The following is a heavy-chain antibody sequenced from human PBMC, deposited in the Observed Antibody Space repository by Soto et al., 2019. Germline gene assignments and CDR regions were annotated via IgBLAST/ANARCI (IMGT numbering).Heavy chain of an antibody. Sequence: SEPIRHTSSVAGGNIINLYCLWIRQPPGKGLEWIGYMYNTGSTIYNPSLKRRVTIPVDTSKNQFSLKLNSVTAADTAVYYCARDLWGYCGADCYPLDVWGQGTMVTVSS. CDR1: GGNIINLY. D-gene: IGHD2-21*02. CDR2: MYNTGST. CDR3: ARDLWGYCGADCYPLDV. J-gene: IGHJ6*02. V-gene: IGHV4-59*11.